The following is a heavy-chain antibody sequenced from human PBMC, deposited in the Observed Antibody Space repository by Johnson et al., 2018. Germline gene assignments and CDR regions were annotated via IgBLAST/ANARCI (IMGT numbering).Heavy chain of an antibody. CDR1: GFTFSSYA. J-gene: IGHJ6*02. V-gene: IGHV3-30*18. D-gene: IGHD1-26*01. CDR2: ISSDRSNK. CDR3: AKGVFSGGFPTPYGMDV. Sequence: QVQLVQSGGGVVQPGRSLRLSCAASGFTFSSYAMHWVRQAPGKGLEWVALISSDRSNKNYADSVKGRFTISRDTSGNSLYLQMDSLRAEDTAVYDCAKGVFSGGFPTPYGMDVWGQGTTVTVSS.